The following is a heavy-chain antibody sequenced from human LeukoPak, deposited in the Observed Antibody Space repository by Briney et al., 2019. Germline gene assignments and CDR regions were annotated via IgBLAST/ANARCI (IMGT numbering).Heavy chain of an antibody. D-gene: IGHD3-10*01. V-gene: IGHV3-23*01. CDR1: GFTFTSYA. CDR3: TDPRGWVGT. J-gene: IGHJ4*02. Sequence: GGSLRLSCAASGFTFTSYAMTWVRQAPGKGLEWVSTIGALGGSTDYAGSVKGRFTISRDNSKNTLYLQMNNLRAEDTAVYCCTDPRGWVGTWGQGTLVTVSS. CDR2: IGALGGST.